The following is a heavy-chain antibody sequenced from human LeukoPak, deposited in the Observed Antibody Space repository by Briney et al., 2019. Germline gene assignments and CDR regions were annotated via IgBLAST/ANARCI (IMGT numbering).Heavy chain of an antibody. V-gene: IGHV4-4*02. J-gene: IGHJ4*02. CDR3: ATRDETRTRMFPPDS. D-gene: IGHD1-1*01. Sequence: SETLSLTCAVSGVSVSSNNWWTWVRQPPGKGLEWIGEIHYSGDIKYTPSLKTRVSLPMDTSRNRLSLNLNSVTVADTAVYYCATRDETRTRMFPPDSWGQGTRVTVSS. CDR1: GVSVSSNNW. CDR2: IHYSGDI.